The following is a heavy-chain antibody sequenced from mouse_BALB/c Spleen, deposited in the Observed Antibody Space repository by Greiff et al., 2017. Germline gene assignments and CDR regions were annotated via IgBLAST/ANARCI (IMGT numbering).Heavy chain of an antibody. J-gene: IGHJ2*01. CDR1: GFTFSNYW. D-gene: IGHD2-10*02. CDR3: TRPGGMSLYYFDY. Sequence: EVKIEESGGGLVQPGGSMKLSCVASGFTFSNYWMNWVRQSPEKGLEWVAEIRLKSNNYATHYAESVKGRFTISRDDSKSSVYLQMNNLRAEDTGIYYCTRPGGMSLYYFDYWGQGTTLTVSS. V-gene: IGHV6-6*02. CDR2: IRLKSNNYAT.